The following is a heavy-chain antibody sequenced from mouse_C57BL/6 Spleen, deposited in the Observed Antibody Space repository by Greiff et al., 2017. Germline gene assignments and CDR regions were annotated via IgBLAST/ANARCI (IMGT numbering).Heavy chain of an antibody. Sequence: QVQLKQSGPGLVQPSQSLSITCTVSGFSLTSYGVHWVRQSPGKGLEWLGVIWSGGSTDYNAAFISRLSISKDNSKSQVFFKMNSLQADDTAIYYCAIQRADGYSSFAYWGQGTLVTVSA. CDR1: GFSLTSYG. D-gene: IGHD2-3*01. V-gene: IGHV2-2*01. CDR2: IWSGGST. CDR3: AIQRADGYSSFAY. J-gene: IGHJ3*01.